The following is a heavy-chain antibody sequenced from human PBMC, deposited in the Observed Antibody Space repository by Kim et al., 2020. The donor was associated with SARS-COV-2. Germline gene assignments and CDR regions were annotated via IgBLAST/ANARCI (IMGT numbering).Heavy chain of an antibody. D-gene: IGHD3-16*01. CDR3: ARDQGGEGYFDL. V-gene: IGHV3-33*01. J-gene: IGHJ2*01. Sequence: YYADSVKGRFTISRDNSKNTLYLQMNSLRAEDTAVYYCARDQGGEGYFDLWGRGTLVTVSS.